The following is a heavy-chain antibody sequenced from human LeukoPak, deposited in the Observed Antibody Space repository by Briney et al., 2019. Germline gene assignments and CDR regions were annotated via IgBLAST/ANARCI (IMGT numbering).Heavy chain of an antibody. V-gene: IGHV3-53*01. CDR1: GFAVSSNY. J-gene: IGHJ4*02. CDR3: AKLKGWYGEGYFVY. CDR2: IYSDGRT. Sequence: GGSLRLSCAASGFAVSSNYMSWVRQAPGKGLEWVSVIYSDGRTYYADSVKGRFTISRDISKNTLFLQMTSTRAEDTAVYYCAKLKGWYGEGYFVYWGQGTLVTVSS. D-gene: IGHD3-10*01.